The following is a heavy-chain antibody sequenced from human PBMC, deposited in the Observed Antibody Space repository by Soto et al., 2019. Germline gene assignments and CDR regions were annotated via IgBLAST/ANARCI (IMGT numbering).Heavy chain of an antibody. J-gene: IGHJ6*02. CDR3: ARDHSSRGNYYYYYGMDV. Sequence: ASVKVSCKASGGTFSSYAISWVRQAPGQGLEWMGGIIPIFGTANYAQKFQGRVTITADESTSTAYMELSSLRSEDTAVYYCARDHSSRGNYYYYYGMDVWGQGTTVTVSS. D-gene: IGHD6-13*01. CDR1: GGTFSSYA. CDR2: IIPIFGTA. V-gene: IGHV1-69*13.